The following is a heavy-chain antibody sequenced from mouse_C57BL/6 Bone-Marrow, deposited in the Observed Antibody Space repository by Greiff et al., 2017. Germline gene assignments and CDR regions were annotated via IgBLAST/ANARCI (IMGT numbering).Heavy chain of an antibody. J-gene: IGHJ4*01. CDR3: ARITTVVAPYAMDD. V-gene: IGHV1-82*01. D-gene: IGHD1-1*01. CDR1: GYAFSSSW. CDR2: IYPGDGDT. Sequence: QVQLKESGPELVKPGASVKISCKASGYAFSSSWMNWVKQRPGKGLEWIGRIYPGDGDTNYNGKFKGKATLTADKSSSTAYMQLSSLTSEDSAVYFCARITTVVAPYAMDDWGQGTSVTVSS.